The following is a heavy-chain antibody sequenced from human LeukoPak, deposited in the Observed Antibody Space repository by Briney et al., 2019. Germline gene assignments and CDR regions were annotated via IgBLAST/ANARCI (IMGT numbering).Heavy chain of an antibody. J-gene: IGHJ5*02. V-gene: IGHV3-7*01. CDR2: IKQDGGET. Sequence: PGGSVRLSCAASGLTFSNHWMSWVRQAPGMGLEWVANIKQDGGETYYMNSVKGRFTISRDNAKNALYLHMSRLRVEDTAVYYCASLGSGYYVNFFDPWGQGTLATVSS. D-gene: IGHD3-3*01. CDR3: ASLGSGYYVNFFDP. CDR1: GLTFSNHW.